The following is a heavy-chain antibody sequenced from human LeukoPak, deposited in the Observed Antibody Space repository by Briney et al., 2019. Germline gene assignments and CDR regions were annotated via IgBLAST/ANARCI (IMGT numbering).Heavy chain of an antibody. CDR2: ISGSGGST. J-gene: IGHJ6*02. D-gene: IGHD2-2*01. CDR1: GFTFSSYA. V-gene: IGHV3-23*01. CDR3: AKGDCSSTSCYAPYYYGMDV. Sequence: PGGSLRLSCAASGFTFSSYAMSWVRQAPGKGLEWVSAISGSGGSTYYADSVKGRFTISRDNSKNTLYLQMNSLRAEDTAVYYCAKGDCSSTSCYAPYYYGMDVWGQGTTVTVSS.